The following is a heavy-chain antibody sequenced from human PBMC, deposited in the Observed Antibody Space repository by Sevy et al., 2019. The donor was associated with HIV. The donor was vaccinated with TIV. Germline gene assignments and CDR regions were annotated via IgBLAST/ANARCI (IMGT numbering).Heavy chain of an antibody. CDR3: ARLDRVVGASKGQDY. J-gene: IGHJ4*02. CDR2: IDYSGST. V-gene: IGHV4-39*01. D-gene: IGHD1-26*01. CDR1: GGSISSSSYY. Sequence: SETLSLTCTVSGGSISSSSYYWGWIRQPPGKGLEWMGSIDYSGSTYYNPSLKSRVTISVDTYRNQFSLKLSSVTAADTAVYYCARLDRVVGASKGQDYWGQGTLVTVSS.